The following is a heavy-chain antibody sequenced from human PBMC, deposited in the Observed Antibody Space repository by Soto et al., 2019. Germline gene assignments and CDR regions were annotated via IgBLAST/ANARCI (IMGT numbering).Heavy chain of an antibody. CDR3: ARGASPRSGSNWFDP. V-gene: IGHV4-61*01. CDR1: GGSVSSGSYY. CDR2: IYYSGST. Sequence: SETLSLTCTVSGGSVSSGSYYWSWIWQPPGKGLEWIGYIYYSGSTNYNPSLKSRVTISVDTSKNQFSLKLSSVTAADTAVYYCARGASPRSGSNWFDPWGQGTLVTVSS. J-gene: IGHJ5*02. D-gene: IGHD3-22*01.